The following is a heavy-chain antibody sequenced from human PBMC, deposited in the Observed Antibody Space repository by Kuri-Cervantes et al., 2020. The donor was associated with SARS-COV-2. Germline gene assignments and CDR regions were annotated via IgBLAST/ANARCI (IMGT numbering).Heavy chain of an antibody. CDR2: IHPNDGAT. V-gene: IGHV1-2*06. CDR1: GYTFTAYY. J-gene: IGHJ4*02. CDR3: ARSYFYDSSGYVMDY. D-gene: IGHD3-22*01. Sequence: ASVKVSCKTSGYTFTAYYVHWVRQAPGQGLEWMGRIHPNDGATNSAQKFQGRVTMTRDTSISTAYMELGRLRSDDTAVYYCARSYFYDSSGYVMDYWGQGTLVTVSS.